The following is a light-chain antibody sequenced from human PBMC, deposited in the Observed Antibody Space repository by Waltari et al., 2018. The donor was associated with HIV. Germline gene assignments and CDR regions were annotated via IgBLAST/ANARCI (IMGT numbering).Light chain of an antibody. J-gene: IGLJ3*02. Sequence: VLTQPPSASGTPGQRGTISCSGSRSNFGNNEVYCVQKLAGTAHKLLIYRNNRRPVGVPDRFTGCKSGTSASLASSGHRYEDEADYYCAAWDDSRHGWVFGAGTKLTVL. CDR3: AAWDDSRHGWV. CDR2: RNN. V-gene: IGLV1-47*01. CDR1: RSNFGNNE.